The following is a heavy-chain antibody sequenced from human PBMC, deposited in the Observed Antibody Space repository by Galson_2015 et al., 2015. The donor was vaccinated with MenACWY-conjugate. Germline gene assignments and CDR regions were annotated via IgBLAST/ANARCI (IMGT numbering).Heavy chain of an antibody. Sequence: SETLSLTCAVSGASIISTKWWSWVRQPPGKGLEWIAETHHSGRTNYNPSLEGRVIISVDKSKNQFSLDLYSVIAADTAVYYCATQSAFYQDYWGQGTLVSVSS. V-gene: IGHV4-4*02. J-gene: IGHJ4*02. D-gene: IGHD2-2*01. CDR1: GASIISTKW. CDR3: ATQSAFYQDY. CDR2: THHSGRT.